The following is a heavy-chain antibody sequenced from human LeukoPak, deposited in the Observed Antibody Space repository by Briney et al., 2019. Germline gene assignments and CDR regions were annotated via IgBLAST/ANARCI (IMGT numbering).Heavy chain of an antibody. J-gene: IGHJ4*02. Sequence: GGSLRLSCAVSGFTFSSFAMSWVRQPPGKGLEWLSVISDSGGTTFYADSVKGRFTISRDNSKDTLYLQMNNLRAEDTAVYYCARNENSGWGYFDYWGQGTLVTVS. D-gene: IGHD5-12*01. V-gene: IGHV3-23*01. CDR1: GFTFSSFA. CDR2: ISDSGGTT. CDR3: ARNENSGWGYFDY.